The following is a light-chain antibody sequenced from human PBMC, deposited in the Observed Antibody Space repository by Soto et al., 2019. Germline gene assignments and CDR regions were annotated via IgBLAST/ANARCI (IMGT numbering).Light chain of an antibody. V-gene: IGKV3-11*01. CDR3: QQGNNWPLIS. Sequence: EIVLAQSPATLSLSPGERATISCRASQSVGIYLAWYQQKPGQAPRLLIYDASNRATDIPAKFSASGSATDFSLTISSLEPEDFAIYYCQQGNNWPLISFGQGTRLEIK. CDR2: DAS. J-gene: IGKJ5*01. CDR1: QSVGIY.